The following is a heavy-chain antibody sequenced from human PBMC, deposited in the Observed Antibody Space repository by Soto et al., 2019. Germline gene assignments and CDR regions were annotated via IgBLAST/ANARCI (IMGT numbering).Heavy chain of an antibody. Sequence: SVKVSCKASGGTFSSYAISWVRQAPGQGLEWMGGIIPIFGTANYAQKFQGRVTITADESTSTAYMELSSLRSEDTAVYYCARDGYYAILTGYYQECWGQGTLVTVSS. J-gene: IGHJ4*02. CDR2: IIPIFGTA. D-gene: IGHD3-9*01. V-gene: IGHV1-69*13. CDR3: ARDGYYAILTGYYQEC. CDR1: GGTFSSYA.